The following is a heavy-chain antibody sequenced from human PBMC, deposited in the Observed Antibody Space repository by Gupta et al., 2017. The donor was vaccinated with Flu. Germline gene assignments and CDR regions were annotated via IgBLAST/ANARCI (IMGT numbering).Heavy chain of an antibody. CDR3: AKDRAAAPSIYFDY. J-gene: IGHJ4*02. Sequence: EVQLLESGGGLVQPGGSLRLSCAASGFTFSSYAMSWVRQAPGKGLEGVSAISGSGGRTYYADAGKGRFTISRDNAKNTLYLQMNSLRAEETAVYYCAKDRAAAPSIYFDYWCQGTLVTVSS. CDR1: GFTFSSYA. D-gene: IGHD6-13*01. CDR2: ISGSGGRT. V-gene: IGHV3-23*01.